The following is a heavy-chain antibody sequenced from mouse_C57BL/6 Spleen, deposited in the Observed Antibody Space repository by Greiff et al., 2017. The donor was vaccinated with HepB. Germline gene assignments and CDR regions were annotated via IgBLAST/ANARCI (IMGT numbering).Heavy chain of an antibody. J-gene: IGHJ4*01. CDR1: GFTFSSYA. D-gene: IGHD2-4*01. CDR3: TREYDFYYAMDY. V-gene: IGHV5-9-1*02. Sequence: EVKVVESGEGLVKPGGSLKLSCAASGFTFSSYAMSWVRQTPEKRLEWVAYISSGGDYIYYADTVKGRFTISRDNARNTLYLQMSSLKSEDTAMYYCTREYDFYYAMDYWGQGTSVTVSS. CDR2: ISSGGDYI.